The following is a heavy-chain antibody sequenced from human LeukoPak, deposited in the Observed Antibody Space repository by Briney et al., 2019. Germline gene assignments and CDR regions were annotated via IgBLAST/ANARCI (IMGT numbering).Heavy chain of an antibody. Sequence: ASVKVSCKASGYTFTSYDINWVRQATGQGLEWMGWMNPNSGNTGYAQKFQGSVTMTRNTSISTAYMELSSLRSEDTAAYYCANTYYYDSSGYPSPIWGQGTLVTVSS. CDR2: MNPNSGNT. J-gene: IGHJ4*02. V-gene: IGHV1-8*01. CDR1: GYTFTSYD. D-gene: IGHD3-22*01. CDR3: ANTYYYDSSGYPSPI.